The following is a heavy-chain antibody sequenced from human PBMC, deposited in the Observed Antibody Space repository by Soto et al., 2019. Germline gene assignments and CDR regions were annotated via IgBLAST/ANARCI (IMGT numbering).Heavy chain of an antibody. D-gene: IGHD1-26*01. J-gene: IGHJ4*02. CDR1: GYTFTSYY. CDR2: ISPSGGST. Sequence: GASVKVSCKASGYTFTSYYMHWVRQAPGQGLEWMGIISPSGGSTSYAQKFQGRVTMTRDTSTSTAYMELSSLRSEDTAVYYCARRYGSAIDYWGQGTLVTVSS. V-gene: IGHV1-46*01. CDR3: ARRYGSAIDY.